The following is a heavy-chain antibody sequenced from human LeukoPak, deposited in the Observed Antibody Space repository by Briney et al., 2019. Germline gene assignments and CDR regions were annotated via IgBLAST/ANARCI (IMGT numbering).Heavy chain of an antibody. CDR2: INPNSGGT. V-gene: IGHV1-2*04. CDR3: ARDKRRSNYYGSGSYYPDAFDI. CDR1: GYTFTDYY. Sequence: ASVKVSCKASGYTFTDYYIHWVRQAPGQGLEWMGWINPNSGGTNYAQKFQGWVTMTRDTSINTAYMELGRLRSDDTAVYYCARDKRRSNYYGSGSYYPDAFDIWGQGTMVTVSS. D-gene: IGHD3-10*01. J-gene: IGHJ3*02.